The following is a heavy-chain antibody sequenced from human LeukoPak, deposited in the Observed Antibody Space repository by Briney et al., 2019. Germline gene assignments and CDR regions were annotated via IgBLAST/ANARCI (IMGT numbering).Heavy chain of an antibody. V-gene: IGHV3-74*01. CDR2: IYVDGRTT. J-gene: IGHJ5*02. Sequence: GSLRLSCVASGFTFSNYWMHWVRQPPGKGLVWVSRIYVDGRTTNYADSVKGRFTISRDNAKNTVYLEMNSLSVEDTATYYCIRDYRSADLWGQGTLVTVTS. CDR1: GFTFSNYW. CDR3: IRDYRSADL.